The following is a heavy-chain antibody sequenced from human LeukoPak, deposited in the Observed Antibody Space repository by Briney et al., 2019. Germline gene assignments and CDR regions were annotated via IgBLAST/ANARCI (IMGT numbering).Heavy chain of an antibody. V-gene: IGHV4-38-2*02. CDR2: ISYSGTT. CDR3: SANSADYNTLGSSYKV. D-gene: IGHD3-10*01. J-gene: IGHJ4*02. Sequence: SETLSLTCSVSGYSLSSGYYWGWIRQSPGKGLEWIGSISYSGTTYYNPSLKSRVTISVDTSKNQFSLKLNSVTAADTAVFYCSANSADYNTLGSSYKVWGQGTLVTVSS. CDR1: GYSLSSGYY.